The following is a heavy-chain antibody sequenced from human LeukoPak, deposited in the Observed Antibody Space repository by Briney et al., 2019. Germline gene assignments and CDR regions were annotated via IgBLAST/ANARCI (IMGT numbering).Heavy chain of an antibody. V-gene: IGHV3-20*04. J-gene: IGHJ4*02. CDR3: ARDPQQPHLGLDY. Sequence: GGSLRLSCAACGFTFYDYGMRWVRQAPGKGGEGGAGINWNGGSRVYADSVKGRFTIARENGKNYLELQMNSLRDEDRAVYYCARDPQQPHLGLDYWGPGPLVTVSS. CDR2: INWNGGSR. CDR1: GFTFYDYG. D-gene: IGHD6-13*01.